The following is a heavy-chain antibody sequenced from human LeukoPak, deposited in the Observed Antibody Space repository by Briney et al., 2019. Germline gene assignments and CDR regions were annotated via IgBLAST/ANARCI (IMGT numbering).Heavy chain of an antibody. Sequence: GRSLRLSCAASGFTFSSYAMHWVRQAPGKGLEWVAVISYDGSNKYYADSVKGRFTISRDNSKNTLYLQMNSLRAEDTAVYYCARDHRYSASGSYYDYWGQGTLVTVSS. V-gene: IGHV3-30*04. CDR3: ARDHRYSASGSYYDY. CDR1: GFTFSSYA. J-gene: IGHJ4*02. D-gene: IGHD1-26*01. CDR2: ISYDGSNK.